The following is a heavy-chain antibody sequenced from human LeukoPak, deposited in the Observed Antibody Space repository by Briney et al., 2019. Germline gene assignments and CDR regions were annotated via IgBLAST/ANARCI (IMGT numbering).Heavy chain of an antibody. V-gene: IGHV1-2*02. CDR1: RYTFTGYF. CDR2: INPNSGGT. D-gene: IGHD2-2*01. Sequence: ASVKVSWKASRYTFTGYFVHWVRQAPGQGLKWMGWINPNSGGTNYAQKFQGRVTITRDTSISTAYMELSRLRSDDTAVYYCARVKGPAAIHFDYWGQGTLVTVSS. CDR3: ARVKGPAAIHFDY. J-gene: IGHJ4*02.